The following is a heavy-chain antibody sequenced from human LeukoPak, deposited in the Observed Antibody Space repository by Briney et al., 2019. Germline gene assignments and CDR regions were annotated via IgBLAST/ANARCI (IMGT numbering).Heavy chain of an antibody. J-gene: IGHJ4*02. CDR3: ARDVGRYNYGYSVDY. CDR2: IYTSGST. CDR1: GGSISSYY. V-gene: IGHV4-4*07. D-gene: IGHD5-18*01. Sequence: SETLSLTCTVSGGSISSYYWSWIRQPAGKGLEWIGRIYTSGSTSYNSSLKSRVTMSVDTSKNQFSLKLRSVTAADTAVYYCARDVGRYNYGYSVDYWGQGTLVSVSS.